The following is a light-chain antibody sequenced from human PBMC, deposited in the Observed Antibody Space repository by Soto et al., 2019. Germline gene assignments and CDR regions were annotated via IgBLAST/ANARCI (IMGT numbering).Light chain of an antibody. V-gene: IGLV2-23*01. Sequence: QSALTQPASVSGSPGQSITISCTGSSSDIGGSKYVSWYQHHPDKAPRLMIYEGSRRPSGVSNRFSGSKSGNTASLTISGLQAEDEADYHCCSYAGSYVFGTGTKLTVL. CDR3: CSYAGSYV. J-gene: IGLJ1*01. CDR1: SSDIGGSKY. CDR2: EGS.